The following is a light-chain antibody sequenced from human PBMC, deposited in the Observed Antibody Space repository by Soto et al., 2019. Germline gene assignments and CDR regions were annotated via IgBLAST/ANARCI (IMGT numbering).Light chain of an antibody. V-gene: IGKV3-20*01. CDR2: GAS. Sequence: EIVLTQSPGTLSLSPGERATLSCRASQSVSSSYLAWYQQKPGQAPRLLIYGASSTATSIPDRFSGSGSGKDLTLTIRRVDPEVVAGYYWQQYGSSRTFVQGTKVEIK. J-gene: IGKJ1*01. CDR1: QSVSSSY. CDR3: QQYGSSRT.